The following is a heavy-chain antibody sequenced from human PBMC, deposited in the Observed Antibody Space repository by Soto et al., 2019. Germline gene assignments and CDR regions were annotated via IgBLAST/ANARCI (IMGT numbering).Heavy chain of an antibody. J-gene: IGHJ3*02. V-gene: IGHV3-33*01. D-gene: IGHD6-6*01. CDR3: GRSPYSSSDAFDI. CDR2: IWYDGSNK. CDR1: GFTFSSYG. Sequence: GGSLRLSWAASGFTFSSYGMHWVRQAPGKGLEWVAVIWYDGSNKYYADSVKGRFTISRDNSKNTLYLQMNSLRAEDTAVYYCGRSPYSSSDAFDIWGQGTM.